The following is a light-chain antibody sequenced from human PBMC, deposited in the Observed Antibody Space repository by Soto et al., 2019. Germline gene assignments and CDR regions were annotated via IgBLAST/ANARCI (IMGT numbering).Light chain of an antibody. CDR2: SDT. Sequence: SYELTQPPSMSVAPGKTARITCGGNNLGSESVHWYQQKPGQAPVLVFCSDTDRPSGIRERFSGSNSGNTATLTISGVEAGDEADYYCQVWDTSSNHVVFGGVTKLTVL. CDR1: NLGSES. J-gene: IGLJ2*01. CDR3: QVWDTSSNHVV. V-gene: IGLV3-21*01.